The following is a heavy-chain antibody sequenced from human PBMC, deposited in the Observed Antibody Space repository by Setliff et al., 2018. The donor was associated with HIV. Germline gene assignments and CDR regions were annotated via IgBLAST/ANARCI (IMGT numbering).Heavy chain of an antibody. CDR2: IKQDGSEK. D-gene: IGHD6-19*01. J-gene: IGHJ1*01. CDR1: GFTFSSYW. CDR3: AGESSIAVAEYFQH. Sequence: GGSLRLSCAASGFTFSSYWMSWVRQAPGKGLEWVANIKQDGSEKYYVDSVKGRFTISRDNAKNSLYLQMNSLRAEDTAVYYCAGESSIAVAEYFQHWGQGTLVTVSS. V-gene: IGHV3-7*03.